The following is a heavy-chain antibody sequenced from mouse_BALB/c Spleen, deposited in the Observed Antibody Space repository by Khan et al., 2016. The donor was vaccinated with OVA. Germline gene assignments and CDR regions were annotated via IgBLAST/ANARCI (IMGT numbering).Heavy chain of an antibody. CDR2: IWGGGST. J-gene: IGHJ4*01. V-gene: IGHV2-6-5*01. CDR1: GFSLSDYG. Sequence: QVRLQQSGPGLVAPSQNLSLTCTVSGFSLSDYGVSWIRQPPGKGLEWLGVIWGGGSTYYNSDLKSRLSISKDNSKSQVFLKMSSLQSDDTAMFYCAKGVWSYYYTVDYWGQGTSVTVSS. CDR3: AKGVWSYYYTVDY.